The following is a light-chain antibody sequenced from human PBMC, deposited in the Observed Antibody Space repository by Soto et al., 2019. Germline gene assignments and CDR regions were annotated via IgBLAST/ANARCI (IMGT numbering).Light chain of an antibody. CDR1: QSLVSSGGNTY. Sequence: DVVLTQSPLSLPVTLGQPASISCRSSQSLVSSGGNTYLNWFQQRPGQSPRRLIYKVSYRDSGVPDRFSGSGSGTDFTLKISRVEAEDVGVYYCMQASYWYTFGLGTRLEI. CDR2: KVS. V-gene: IGKV2-30*01. CDR3: MQASYWYT. J-gene: IGKJ2*01.